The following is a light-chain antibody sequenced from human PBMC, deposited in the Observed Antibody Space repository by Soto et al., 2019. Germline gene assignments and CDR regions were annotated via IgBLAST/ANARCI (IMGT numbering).Light chain of an antibody. Sequence: QSVLTQPPSVSAAPGQRVTISCSGSSSNIGNNDVSWYQQLPGTAPNLLIYDNSKRPSGIPDRFSGSKSGASATLGITGLQAGDEADYYCGTWDTSLSVVVFGGGTKLTVL. CDR3: GTWDTSLSVVV. V-gene: IGLV1-51*01. CDR2: DNS. CDR1: SSNIGNND. J-gene: IGLJ3*02.